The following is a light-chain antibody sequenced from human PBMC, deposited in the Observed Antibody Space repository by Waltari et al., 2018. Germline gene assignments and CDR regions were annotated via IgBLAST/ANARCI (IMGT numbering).Light chain of an antibody. V-gene: IGLV1-47*01. Sequence: QSVLTQPPSASGTPGPRATISCSGSGLNIAITYVYFYQQLPGAAPKLLNHKSNQRPSGVPDRFSGSKSGTSASLAISGLRSEDEADYYCAAWDESLSGQVFGGGTKLTVL. J-gene: IGLJ3*02. CDR2: KSN. CDR1: GLNIAITY. CDR3: AAWDESLSGQV.